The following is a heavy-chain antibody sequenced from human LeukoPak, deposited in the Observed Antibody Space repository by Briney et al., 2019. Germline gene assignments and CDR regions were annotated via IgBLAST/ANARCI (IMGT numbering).Heavy chain of an antibody. D-gene: IGHD6-19*01. V-gene: IGHV3-30*18. CDR1: GFTFSSYG. J-gene: IGHJ4*02. Sequence: GGSLRLSCAASGFTFSSYGMHWVRQAPGKGLEWVALISYDGSNKYYADSVKGRFTISRDNSKNTLYLQMNSLRAEDTAVYYCAKAGRIAVAGTLFDYWGQGTLVTVSS. CDR2: ISYDGSNK. CDR3: AKAGRIAVAGTLFDY.